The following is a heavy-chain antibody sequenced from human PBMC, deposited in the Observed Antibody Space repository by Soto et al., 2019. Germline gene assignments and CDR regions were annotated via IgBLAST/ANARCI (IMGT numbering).Heavy chain of an antibody. V-gene: IGHV5-10-1*01. D-gene: IGHD2-2*01. J-gene: IGHJ6*02. CDR2: IDPSDSYT. Sequence: GESLKVSCKGSGYSFTSYWISWVRQMPGKGLEWMGRIDPSDSYTNYSPSFQGHVTISADKSISTAYLQWSSLKASDTAMYYCASSPRGYCSSTSCRELGNYYGMDVWGQGTTVTVSS. CDR3: ASSPRGYCSSTSCRELGNYYGMDV. CDR1: GYSFTSYW.